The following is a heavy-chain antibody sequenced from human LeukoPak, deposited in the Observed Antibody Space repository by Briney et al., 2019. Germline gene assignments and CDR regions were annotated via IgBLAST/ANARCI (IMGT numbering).Heavy chain of an antibody. V-gene: IGHV5-51*01. D-gene: IGHD5-24*01. Sequence: GESLKISCMSSGYSFTNYWIGWVRQMPGKGLEWMGIIYPGDSDTRYSPSFRGQVTFSADKSITTAYLQWSSLKASDTAMYYCARLAGDGHNYFDSWGQGTLVTVSS. CDR1: GYSFTNYW. J-gene: IGHJ4*02. CDR2: IYPGDSDT. CDR3: ARLAGDGHNYFDS.